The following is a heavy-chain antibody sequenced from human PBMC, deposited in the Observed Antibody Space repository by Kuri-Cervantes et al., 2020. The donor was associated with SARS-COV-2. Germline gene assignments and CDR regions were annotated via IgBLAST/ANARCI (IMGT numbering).Heavy chain of an antibody. V-gene: IGHV1-18*01. Sequence: ASVKVSCKASGYTFTNYAISWVRQAPGQGLEWMGWISVYNGATNYARNFQGRVTMTTVTSTSTAYMELGSLRPDDTAVYYCARDSEEWELRGDFDYWGQGTLVTVSS. J-gene: IGHJ4*02. D-gene: IGHD1-26*01. CDR2: ISVYNGAT. CDR3: ARDSEEWELRGDFDY. CDR1: GYTFTNYA.